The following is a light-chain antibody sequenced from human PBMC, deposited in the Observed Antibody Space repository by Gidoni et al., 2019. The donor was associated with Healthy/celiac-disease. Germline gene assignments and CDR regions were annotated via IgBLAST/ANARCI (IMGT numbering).Light chain of an antibody. CDR3: QQYGSSPWT. Sequence: DIVLTQSPGALSLSPGERATLSCRASQRVSSSYLAWYQQKPGQAPRHLIYGASSRATGIPDRFSGSGSGTDFTLTISRLEPEDFAVYYCQQYGSSPWTFGQGTKVEIK. J-gene: IGKJ1*01. CDR2: GAS. CDR1: QRVSSSY. V-gene: IGKV3-20*01.